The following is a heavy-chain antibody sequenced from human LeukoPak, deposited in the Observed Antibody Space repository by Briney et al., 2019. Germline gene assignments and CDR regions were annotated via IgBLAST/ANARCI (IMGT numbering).Heavy chain of an antibody. CDR2: IRYDGSNK. CDR3: AKGPYYYDSSGPTTSFDY. Sequence: GGSLRLSCAASGFTFSSYGMHWVRQAPGKGLEWVAFIRYDGSNKYYADSVKGRFTISRDNSKNTLYLQMNSLRAEDTAVYYCAKGPYYYDSSGPTTSFDYWGQATLVTVSS. CDR1: GFTFSSYG. J-gene: IGHJ4*02. D-gene: IGHD3-22*01. V-gene: IGHV3-30*02.